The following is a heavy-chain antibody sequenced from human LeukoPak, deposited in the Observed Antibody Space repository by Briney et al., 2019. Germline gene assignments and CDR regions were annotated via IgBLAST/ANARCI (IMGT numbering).Heavy chain of an antibody. D-gene: IGHD2-15*01. CDR3: AREVVGAATFDY. CDR2: IYYSGST. CDR1: GGSISSSSYY. Sequence: PSETLSLTCTVSGGSISSSSYYWGWIRQPPGKGPEWIGSIYYSGSTYYNPSLKSRVTVSVDTSKNQFSLKLSSVTAADPAVYCCAREVVGAATFDYWGQGTLVTVSS. J-gene: IGHJ4*02. V-gene: IGHV4-39*07.